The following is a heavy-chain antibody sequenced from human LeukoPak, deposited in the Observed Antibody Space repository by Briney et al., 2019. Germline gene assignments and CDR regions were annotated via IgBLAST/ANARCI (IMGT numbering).Heavy chain of an antibody. J-gene: IGHJ2*01. CDR2: IYYSGST. V-gene: IGHV4-59*01. Sequence: PSETLSLTCTVSAGSISSYYWSWIRQPPGKGLEWIGYIYYSGSTNYNPSLKSRVTISVDTSKNQCSLKLSSVTAADTAVYYCAREPANWYFDLWGRGTLVTVSS. CDR3: AREPANWYFDL. CDR1: AGSISSYY.